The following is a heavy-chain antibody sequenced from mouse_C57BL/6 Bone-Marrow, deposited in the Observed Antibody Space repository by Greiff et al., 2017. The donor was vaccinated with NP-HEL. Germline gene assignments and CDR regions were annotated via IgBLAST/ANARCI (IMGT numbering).Heavy chain of an antibody. CDR3: ARSDYYGSSGYYFDY. CDR1: GYTFTSYN. Sequence: QVQLQQSGAELVRPGASVKMSCTASGYTFTSYNMHWVKQTPRQGLEWIGAIYPGNGDTSYNPKFKGKATLTVDKSSSTAYMQLSSLTSEDSAVYVCARSDYYGSSGYYFDYWGQGTTLTVSS. J-gene: IGHJ2*01. V-gene: IGHV1-12*01. CDR2: IYPGNGDT. D-gene: IGHD1-1*01.